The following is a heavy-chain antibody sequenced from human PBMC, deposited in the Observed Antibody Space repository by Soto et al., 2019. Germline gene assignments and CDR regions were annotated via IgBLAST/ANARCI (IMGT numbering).Heavy chain of an antibody. V-gene: IGHV4-34*09. J-gene: IGHJ6*02. CDR3: ARDKASSSWYNKPSYYYGMDV. CDR2: INHSGST. CDR1: GGSLSGYY. D-gene: IGHD6-13*01. Sequence: SETLSLTCAVYGGSLSGYYWSWIRQPPGKGLEWIGEINHSGSTNYNPSLKSRVTISVDTSKNQFSLKLSSVTAADTAVYYCARDKASSSWYNKPSYYYGMDVWGQGTTVTVSS.